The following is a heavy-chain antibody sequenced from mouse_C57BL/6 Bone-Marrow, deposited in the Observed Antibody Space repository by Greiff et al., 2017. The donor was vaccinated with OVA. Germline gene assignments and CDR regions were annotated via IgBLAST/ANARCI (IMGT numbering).Heavy chain of an antibody. CDR2: IDPEDGDT. CDR3: TYDGYYFWFAY. D-gene: IGHD2-3*01. Sequence: VQLQQSGAELVRPGASVKLSCTASGFNIKDYYMHWVKQRPEQGLEWIGRIDPEDGDTEYAPKFQGKATMTADTSSNTAYLQLSSLTSEDTAVYYSTYDGYYFWFAYWGQGTLVTVSA. J-gene: IGHJ3*01. V-gene: IGHV14-1*01. CDR1: GFNIKDYY.